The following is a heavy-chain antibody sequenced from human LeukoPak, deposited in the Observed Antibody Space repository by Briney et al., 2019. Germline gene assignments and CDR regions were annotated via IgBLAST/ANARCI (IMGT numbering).Heavy chain of an antibody. V-gene: IGHV4-59*01. D-gene: IGHD6-6*01. CDR1: GGSISSDY. J-gene: IGHJ3*02. CDR3: ARFEYSSSSYAFDI. CDR2: TYYSGST. Sequence: SETLSLTCTVSGGSISSDYWSWIRQPPGKGLEWIGYTYYSGSTNYNPPLKSRVTISVDTSKNQFSLKLSSATAADTAVYYCARFEYSSSSYAFDIWGQGTMVTVSS.